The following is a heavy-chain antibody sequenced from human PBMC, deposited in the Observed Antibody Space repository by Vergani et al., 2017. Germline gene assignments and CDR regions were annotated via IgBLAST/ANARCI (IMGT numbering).Heavy chain of an antibody. CDR2: ISSSSSTI. CDR1: GFTFSSYS. Sequence: EVQLVESGGGLVQPGGSLRLSCAASGFTFSSYSMNWVCQAPGKGLEWVSYISSSSSTIFYADSVKGRFTISRDNAKNSLYLQMNSLRAEDTAVYYCARSGRREVTMVRVFTGQEIDYCGQGTLVTVSS. V-gene: IGHV3-48*01. J-gene: IGHJ4*02. D-gene: IGHD3-10*01. CDR3: ARSGRREVTMVRVFTGQEIDY.